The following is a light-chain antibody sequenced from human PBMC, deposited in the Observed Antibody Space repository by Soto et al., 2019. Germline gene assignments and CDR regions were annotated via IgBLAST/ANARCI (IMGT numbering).Light chain of an antibody. V-gene: IGLV2-23*03. CDR2: EGN. CDR1: SSDLGGYNL. J-gene: IGLJ1*01. Sequence: QSVLTQPASVSGSPGQSITISCTGTSSDLGGYNLVSWYQQSPGKAPKLIMSEGNKRPSGASHRFSGSKSGNSASLTISGLQAEDEADYYCCSYAGYSSFVFGTGTKVTVL. CDR3: CSYAGYSSFV.